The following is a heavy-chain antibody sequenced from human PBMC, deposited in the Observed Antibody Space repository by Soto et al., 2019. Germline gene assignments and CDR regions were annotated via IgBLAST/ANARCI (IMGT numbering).Heavy chain of an antibody. CDR1: GGSISSSSYY. CDR2: IYYSGST. V-gene: IGHV4-39*02. J-gene: IGHJ6*02. CDR3: ARDSNYDAWLGYYYYGMDV. Sequence: SETLSLTCTVSGGSISSSSYYWGWIRQPPGKGLEWIGSIYYSGSTYYNPSLKSRVTISVDTSKNQFSLKLSSVTAADTAVYYCARDSNYDAWLGYYYYGMDVWGQGTTVTVSS. D-gene: IGHD4-4*01.